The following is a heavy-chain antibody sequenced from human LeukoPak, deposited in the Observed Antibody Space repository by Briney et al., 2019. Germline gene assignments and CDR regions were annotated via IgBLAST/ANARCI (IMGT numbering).Heavy chain of an antibody. J-gene: IGHJ3*01. V-gene: IGHV1-2*02. Sequence: ASVKVSCTASGYTFTGYYMHWVRQAPGQGLEWMGWIEPNSGDTNYPEKFQGRITMTRDTSISTAYMELSRLTSDDTAVYYCARGGDYYDSSGYSDDAFDLWGQGTMVTVSS. D-gene: IGHD3-22*01. CDR3: ARGGDYYDSSGYSDDAFDL. CDR1: GYTFTGYY. CDR2: IEPNSGDT.